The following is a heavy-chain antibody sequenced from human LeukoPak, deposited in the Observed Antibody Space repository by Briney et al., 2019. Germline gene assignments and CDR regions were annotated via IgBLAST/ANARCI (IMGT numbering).Heavy chain of an antibody. CDR1: GGSISSASYY. J-gene: IGHJ3*02. CDR3: ARGFGVGLPVGFDI. V-gene: IGHV4-61*02. D-gene: IGHD3-10*01. Sequence: SETLSLTCTVSGGSISSASYYWTWIRQPAGKGLEWIGRIYISGSTNYNPSLKSRVTISVDTSKNQFSLKLSSVTAADTAVYYCARGFGVGLPVGFDIWGQGTMVPVSS. CDR2: IYISGST.